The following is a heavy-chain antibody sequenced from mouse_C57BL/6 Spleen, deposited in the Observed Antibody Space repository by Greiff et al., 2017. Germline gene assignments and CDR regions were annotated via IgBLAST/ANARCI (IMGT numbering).Heavy chain of an antibody. J-gene: IGHJ4*01. V-gene: IGHV1-5*01. Sequence: VQLQQSGTVLARPGASVKMSCKTSGYTFTSYWMHWVNQRPGQGLEWIGAIYPGNSDTSYNQKFKGKAKLTAVTSASTAYMELSSLTNEDSAVYYCTGYYGSSYEYAMDYWGQGTSVTVSS. CDR1: GYTFTSYW. CDR3: TGYYGSSYEYAMDY. CDR2: IYPGNSDT. D-gene: IGHD1-1*01.